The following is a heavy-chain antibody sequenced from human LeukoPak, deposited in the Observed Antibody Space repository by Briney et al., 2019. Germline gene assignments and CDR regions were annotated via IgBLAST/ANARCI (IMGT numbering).Heavy chain of an antibody. V-gene: IGHV1-69*06. CDR3: ARDLFGYYDSSGPSIV. D-gene: IGHD3-22*01. CDR1: GGTFSSYA. Sequence: SVKVSCKASGGTFSSYAISGVRQAPGQGLEWMGRIIPIFGTANYAQKFQGRVTITADKSTSTAYMELSSLRSEDTAVYYCARDLFGYYDSSGPSIVWGQGTMVTVSS. J-gene: IGHJ3*01. CDR2: IIPIFGTA.